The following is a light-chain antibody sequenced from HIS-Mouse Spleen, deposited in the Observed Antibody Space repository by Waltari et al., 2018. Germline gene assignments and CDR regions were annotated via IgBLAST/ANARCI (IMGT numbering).Light chain of an antibody. J-gene: IGLJ1*01. CDR2: DVS. CDR1: SSDVGGSTY. V-gene: IGLV2-11*01. Sequence: QSALTQPRSVSGSPGQSVPISCTGTSSDVGGSTYVSWYQPPPGNAPKLMIYDVSKRPSGVPDRFSGSKSGNTASLTISGLQAEDEADYYCCSYAGSYTYVFGTGTKVTVL. CDR3: CSYAGSYTYV.